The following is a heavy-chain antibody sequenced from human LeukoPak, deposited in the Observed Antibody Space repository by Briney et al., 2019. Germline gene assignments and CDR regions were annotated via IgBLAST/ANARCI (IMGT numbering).Heavy chain of an antibody. CDR1: VGAISSSSYY. Sequence: PSETLSLTCTVSVGAISSSSYYCGWIRQPPGKGLEWIRSIYYSGSTYYNPSLKSRVTISVDTSKNQFSLKLSSVTAADTAVYYCARDIVVVPAVYYYYGMDVWGQGTTVTVSS. CDR2: IYYSGST. V-gene: IGHV4-39*02. CDR3: ARDIVVVPAVYYYYGMDV. D-gene: IGHD2-2*01. J-gene: IGHJ6*02.